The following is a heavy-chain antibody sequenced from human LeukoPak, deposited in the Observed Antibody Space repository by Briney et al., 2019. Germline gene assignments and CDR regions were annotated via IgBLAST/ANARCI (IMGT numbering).Heavy chain of an antibody. CDR1: GGTFSSYA. V-gene: IGHV1-69*05. CDR2: IIPIFGTA. CDR3: ARHYDSSGYFEPDY. Sequence: SVKVSCKASGGTFSSYAISWVRQAPGQGLEWMGRIIPIFGTANYAQKFQGRVTITTDESTSTAYMELRSLRSDDTAVYYCARHYDSSGYFEPDYWGQGTLVTVSS. D-gene: IGHD3-22*01. J-gene: IGHJ4*02.